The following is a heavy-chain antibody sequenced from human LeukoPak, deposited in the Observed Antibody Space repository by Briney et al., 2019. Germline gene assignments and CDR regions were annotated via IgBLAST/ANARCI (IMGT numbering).Heavy chain of an antibody. J-gene: IGHJ6*03. D-gene: IGHD2/OR15-2a*01. CDR1: GVSISSGGYY. V-gene: IGHV4-30-2*01. Sequence: ASETLSLTCTVSGVSISSGGYYWSWIRQPPGKGLEWIGYIYHSGSTYYNPSLRSRVTISVDRSKNQFSLKLSSVTAADTAVYYCARVPLLPGLYYYYYMDVWGKGTTVTVSS. CDR3: ARVPLLPGLYYYYYMDV. CDR2: IYHSGST.